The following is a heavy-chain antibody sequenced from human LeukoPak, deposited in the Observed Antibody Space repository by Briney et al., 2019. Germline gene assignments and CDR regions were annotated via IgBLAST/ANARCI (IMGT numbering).Heavy chain of an antibody. Sequence: SETLSLTCTVSGGSISSSSYYWNWIRQPPGKGLEWIGSVNYGGPTYYNPSLKSRVTISVDTSRNQFSLKLSSVTAADTSVYCCGRHDSGTYYRFDYWGQGSLVTVSS. CDR1: GGSISSSSYY. CDR3: GRHDSGTYYRFDY. CDR2: VNYGGPT. J-gene: IGHJ4*02. D-gene: IGHD1-26*01. V-gene: IGHV4-39*01.